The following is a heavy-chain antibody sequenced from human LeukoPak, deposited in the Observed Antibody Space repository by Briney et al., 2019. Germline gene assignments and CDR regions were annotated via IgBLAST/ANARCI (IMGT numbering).Heavy chain of an antibody. Sequence: PGGSLRLSCAASGFTFSSYEMNWVRQAPGKGLEWVSYISSSGSTIYYADSVKGRFTISRDNAKNSLYLQMNSLRAEDTAVYYCARGDYYDSSGYLGYWGQGTLVTVSS. J-gene: IGHJ4*02. V-gene: IGHV3-48*03. D-gene: IGHD3-22*01. CDR1: GFTFSSYE. CDR3: ARGDYYDSSGYLGY. CDR2: ISSSGSTI.